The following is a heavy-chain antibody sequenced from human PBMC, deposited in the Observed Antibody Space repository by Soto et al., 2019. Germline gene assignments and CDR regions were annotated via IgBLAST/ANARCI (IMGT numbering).Heavy chain of an antibody. CDR1: GYTFTSYG. V-gene: IGHV1-18*01. CDR2: ISAYNGNT. J-gene: IGHJ5*02. CDR3: ARADTIFGVVIAGNWFDP. D-gene: IGHD3-3*01. Sequence: ASVKVSCKASGYTFTSYGISWVRQAPGQGLEWMGWISAYNGNTNYAQKLQGRVTMTTDTSTSTAYMELRSLRSDDTAVYYCARADTIFGVVIAGNWFDPWGRGTLVTVSS.